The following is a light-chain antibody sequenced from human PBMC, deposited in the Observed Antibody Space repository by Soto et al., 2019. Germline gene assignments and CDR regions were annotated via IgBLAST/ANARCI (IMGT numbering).Light chain of an antibody. CDR3: SSYTSSSTHDV. Sequence: QSALTQPASVSGSPGQSITISCTGTSSDVGGYNYVSWYQHHPGKAPKLMIYEVSNRPSGVSNRFSGSKSGNTASLTISGLQAEDEADYYCSSYTSSSTHDVFGTGTKVTVL. CDR2: EVS. CDR1: SSDVGGYNY. J-gene: IGLJ1*01. V-gene: IGLV2-14*01.